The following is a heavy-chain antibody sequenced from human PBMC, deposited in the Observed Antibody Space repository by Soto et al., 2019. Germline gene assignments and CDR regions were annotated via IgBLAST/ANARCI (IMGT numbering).Heavy chain of an antibody. CDR3: ARPGKWGGMDV. CDR1: GFTFSSYS. CDR2: ISDRSSTI. D-gene: IGHD7-27*01. V-gene: IGHV3-48*02. J-gene: IGHJ6*02. Sequence: EVQLVESGGGLVQPGGSLRLSCAASGFTFSSYSMIWVRQAPGKGLEWVSYISDRSSTIYYADSVKGRLTISRDNAKKSLYLQMNSLRDDDTAVYYCARPGKWGGMDVWGQGTTVTVSS.